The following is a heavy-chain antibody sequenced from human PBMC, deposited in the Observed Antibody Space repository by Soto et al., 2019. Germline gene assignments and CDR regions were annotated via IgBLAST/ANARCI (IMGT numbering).Heavy chain of an antibody. CDR3: ARESQSDLYLGNFDY. CDR1: GGTFSSYA. Sequence: GASVKVSCKASGGTFSSYAISWVRQAPGQGLEWMGGIIPIFGTANYAQKFQGRVTITADESTSTAYMELSSLRSEDTAVYYCARESQSDLYLGNFDYWGQGTLVTVSS. CDR2: IIPIFGTA. D-gene: IGHD2-15*01. J-gene: IGHJ4*02. V-gene: IGHV1-69*13.